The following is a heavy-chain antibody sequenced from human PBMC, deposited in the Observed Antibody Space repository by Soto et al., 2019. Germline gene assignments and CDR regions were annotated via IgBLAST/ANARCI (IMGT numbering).Heavy chain of an antibody. CDR2: IYHSGST. V-gene: IGHV4-30-2*01. D-gene: IGHD4-17*01. CDR1: GGSISSGGYS. CDR3: ARASTTVTTLDY. J-gene: IGHJ4*02. Sequence: SETLSLTCAVSGGSISSGGYSWSWIRQPPGKGLEWIGYIYHSGSTYYNPSLKSRVTISVDRSKNQFSLKLSSVTAADTAVYYVARASTTVTTLDYWGQGTLVTVAS.